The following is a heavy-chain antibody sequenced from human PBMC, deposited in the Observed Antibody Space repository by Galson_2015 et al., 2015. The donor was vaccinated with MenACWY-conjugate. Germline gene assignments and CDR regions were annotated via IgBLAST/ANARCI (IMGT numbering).Heavy chain of an antibody. CDR3: AKVGGSGTYANPFEY. CDR1: GFTFSSYA. J-gene: IGHJ4*02. D-gene: IGHD3-10*01. Sequence: SLRLSCAASGFTFSSYALSWVRQASGKGLEWVSAISVGGGNTYYADSVKGRFTISRDNSRNTLYLQMNSLRAEDTAVYYCAKVGGSGTYANPFEYWGQGTLVTVSS. V-gene: IGHV3-23*01. CDR2: ISVGGGNT.